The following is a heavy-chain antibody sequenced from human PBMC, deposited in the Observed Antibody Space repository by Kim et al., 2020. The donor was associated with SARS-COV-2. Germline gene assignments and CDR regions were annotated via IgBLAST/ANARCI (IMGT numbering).Heavy chain of an antibody. CDR3: AKDVNSFLGGINY. CDR2: ISYDGLNE. CDR1: GFTFSSYG. Sequence: GGSLRLSCAASGFTFSSYGMHWVRQAPGKGLEWVAVISYDGLNEYYRDSVKGRCTISRDNSKNTLHLQMNSLRAEDTAVYYCAKDVNSFLGGINYWGQGTLVTVSS. V-gene: IGHV3-30*18. J-gene: IGHJ4*02. D-gene: IGHD3-10*01.